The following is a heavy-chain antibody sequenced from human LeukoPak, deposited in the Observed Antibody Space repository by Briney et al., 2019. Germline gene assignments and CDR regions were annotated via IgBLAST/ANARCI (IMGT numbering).Heavy chain of an antibody. D-gene: IGHD1-1*01. CDR1: GYTFTSYD. CDR2: MNPNSGNT. V-gene: IGHV1-8*01. Sequence: GASVKVSCKASGYTFTSYDINWVRQATGQGLEWMGWMNPNSGNTGYAQKFQGRVTMTRNTSISTAYMELSSLRSEDTAVYYCARSPILYTTYYYGMDVCGQGTTVTVSS. J-gene: IGHJ6*02. CDR3: ARSPILYTTYYYGMDV.